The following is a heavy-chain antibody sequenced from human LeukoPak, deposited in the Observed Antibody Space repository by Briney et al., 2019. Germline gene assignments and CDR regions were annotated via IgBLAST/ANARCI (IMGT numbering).Heavy chain of an antibody. J-gene: IGHJ4*02. CDR3: ARDENGDSLYDY. Sequence: ASATVSCTASGYTFTSYYMHWVRQAPGQGLEWMGIINPSGGSTSYAQKFQGRVTMTRDTSTSTVYMELSSLRSEDTAVYYCARDENGDSLYDYWGQGTLVTVSS. CDR2: INPSGGST. CDR1: GYTFTSYY. D-gene: IGHD4-17*01. V-gene: IGHV1-46*01.